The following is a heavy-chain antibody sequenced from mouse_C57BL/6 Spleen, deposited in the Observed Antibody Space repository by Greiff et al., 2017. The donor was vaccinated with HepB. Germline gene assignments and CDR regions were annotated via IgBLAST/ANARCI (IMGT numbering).Heavy chain of an antibody. CDR3: ARGEVYYYGSSFWFAY. V-gene: IGHV3-6*01. Sequence: EVQLQQSGPGLVKPSQSLSLTCSVTGYSITSGYYWNWIRQFPGNKLEWMGYISYDGSNNYNPSLKNRISITRDTSKNQFFLKLNSVTTEDTATYYCARGEVYYYGSSFWFAYWGQGTLVTVSA. CDR2: ISYDGSN. D-gene: IGHD1-1*01. J-gene: IGHJ3*01. CDR1: GYSITSGYY.